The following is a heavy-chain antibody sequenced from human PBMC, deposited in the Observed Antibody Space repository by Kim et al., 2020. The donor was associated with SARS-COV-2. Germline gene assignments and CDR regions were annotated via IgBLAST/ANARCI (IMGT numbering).Heavy chain of an antibody. CDR2: IYYSGST. Sequence: SETLSLTCTVSGGSISSSSYYWGWIRQPPGKWLEWIGSIYYSGSTYYNPSLKSRVTISVDTSKNQFSLKLSSVTAADTAVYYCARDRRVRFDPWGQGTL. V-gene: IGHV4-39*07. CDR3: ARDRRVRFDP. J-gene: IGHJ5*02. CDR1: GGSISSSSYY.